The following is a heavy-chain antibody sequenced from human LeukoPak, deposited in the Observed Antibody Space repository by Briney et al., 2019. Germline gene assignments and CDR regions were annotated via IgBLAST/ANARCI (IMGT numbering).Heavy chain of an antibody. D-gene: IGHD4-17*01. J-gene: IGHJ5*02. CDR3: ARATTVTHNWFDP. V-gene: IGHV1-18*01. Sequence: ASVKVSCKASGYTFTSYGISWVRQAPGQGLKWMGWISAFNGNTNYAQKLQGRVTMTTDTSTRTAYMELRSLRSDDTAVYYCARATTVTHNWFDPWGQGTLVTVSS. CDR2: ISAFNGNT. CDR1: GYTFTSYG.